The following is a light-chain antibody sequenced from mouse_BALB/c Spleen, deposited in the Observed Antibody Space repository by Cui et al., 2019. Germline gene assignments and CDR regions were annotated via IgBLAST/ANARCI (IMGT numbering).Light chain of an antibody. Sequence: DINTPQSPSSMYASLGERVTITCKASQDINSYLRWFQQKPGKSPKTLIYRANRLVDGVPSRFSGSGSGQDYSLTISSLEYEDMGIYYCLQYDEFPITFGSGTKLEIK. CDR1: QDINSY. CDR3: LQYDEFPIT. V-gene: IGKV14-111*01. J-gene: IGKJ4*01. CDR2: RAN.